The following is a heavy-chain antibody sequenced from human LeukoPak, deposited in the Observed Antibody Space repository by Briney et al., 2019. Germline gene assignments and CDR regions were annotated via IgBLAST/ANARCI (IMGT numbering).Heavy chain of an antibody. J-gene: IGHJ4*02. CDR3: ARDPRPYGDYPGSHFDY. CDR2: ISSNGGST. V-gene: IGHV3-64*01. CDR1: GFTFSSYA. Sequence: GGSLRLSCAASGFTFSSYAMHWVRQAPGKGLEYVSAISSNGGSTYYANSVKGRFTISRDNSKNTLYLQMGSLRAEDMAVYYCARDPRPYGDYPGSHFDYWGQGTLVTVSS. D-gene: IGHD4-17*01.